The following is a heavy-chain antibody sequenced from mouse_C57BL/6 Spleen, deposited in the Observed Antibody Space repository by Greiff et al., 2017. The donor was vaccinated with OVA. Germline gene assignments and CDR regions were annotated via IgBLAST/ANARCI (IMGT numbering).Heavy chain of an antibody. J-gene: IGHJ1*03. Sequence: ESGPGLVKPSQSLSLTCSVTGYSITSGYYWNWIRQFPGNKLEWMGYISYDGSNNYNPSLKNRISITRDTSTNQFFLKLNSVTTEDTDTYYCARASRYFDVWGTGPTVTVAS. CDR1: GYSITSGYY. CDR2: ISYDGSN. CDR3: ARASRYFDV. D-gene: IGHD6-1*01. V-gene: IGHV3-6*01.